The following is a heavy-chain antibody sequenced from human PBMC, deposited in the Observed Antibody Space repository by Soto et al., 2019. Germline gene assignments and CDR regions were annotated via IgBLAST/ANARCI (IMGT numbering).Heavy chain of an antibody. V-gene: IGHV3-7*01. CDR2: IKYDGSET. J-gene: IGHJ4*02. D-gene: IGHD6-19*01. Sequence: GGSVRLSRAASGLPFSTYLMSWVRQAPGKGLEWVANIKYDGSETYYVDSVKGRFTISRDNAKNSLYLQMNSLRGEDTAVYYCARYSSAWGLWGQGTLVTVSS. CDR1: GLPFSTYL. CDR3: ARYSSAWGL.